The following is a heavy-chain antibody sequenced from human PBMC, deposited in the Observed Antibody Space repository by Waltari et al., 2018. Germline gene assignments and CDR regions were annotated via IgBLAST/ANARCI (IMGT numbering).Heavy chain of an antibody. Sequence: QVQLVQSGAEVKKPGSSVKVSCKASGGTFSSYAISWVRQAPGQGLEWMGGSIPILGTANYAQKFQGRVTITADESTSTAYMELSSLRSEDTAVYYCAISPAYGSGSYYNAWGQGTLVTVSS. J-gene: IGHJ5*02. CDR1: GGTFSSYA. V-gene: IGHV1-69*01. CDR3: AISPAYGSGSYYNA. CDR2: SIPILGTA. D-gene: IGHD3-10*01.